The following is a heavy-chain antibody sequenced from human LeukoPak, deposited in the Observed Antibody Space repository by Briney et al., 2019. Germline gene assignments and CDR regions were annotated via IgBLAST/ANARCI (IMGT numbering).Heavy chain of an antibody. Sequence: ASVKVSCKASGYTFINYDINWVRQATGQGLEWMGWMNPNSGNRDYAQKFQGRVTFTRNTSISTAYMELSSLRSEDTAVYYCARRGYSYGHSFDYWGQGTLVTVSS. J-gene: IGHJ4*02. V-gene: IGHV1-8*03. CDR2: MNPNSGNR. CDR1: GYTFINYD. D-gene: IGHD5-18*01. CDR3: ARRGYSYGHSFDY.